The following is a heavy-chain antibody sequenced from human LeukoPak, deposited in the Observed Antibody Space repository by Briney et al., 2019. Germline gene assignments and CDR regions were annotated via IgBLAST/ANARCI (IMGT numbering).Heavy chain of an antibody. J-gene: IGHJ3*02. V-gene: IGHV1-69*08. Sequence: SVKVSCKASGGSFITISWVRQAPGQGLEWMGRIIPMLGTPHYAQEFQGRVTITADKSTSTAYMELSSLRSEDTAVYYCAREKFFSGSYAFDIWGQGTMVTVSS. CDR1: GGSFIT. CDR2: IIPMLGTP. CDR3: AREKFFSGSYAFDI. D-gene: IGHD1-26*01.